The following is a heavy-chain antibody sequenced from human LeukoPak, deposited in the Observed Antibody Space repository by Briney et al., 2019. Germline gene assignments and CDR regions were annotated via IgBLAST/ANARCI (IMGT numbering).Heavy chain of an antibody. Sequence: GASVKVSCKASGGTFSSYAISWVRQAPGQGLEWMGGIIPIFGTANYAQKFQGRVTITADESTSTAYMELSSLRSEDTAVYYCARNGRGGYPDNWFDPWGQGTLVTVSS. CDR1: GGTFSSYA. CDR3: ARNGRGGYPDNWFDP. V-gene: IGHV1-69*13. CDR2: IIPIFGTA. D-gene: IGHD3-22*01. J-gene: IGHJ5*02.